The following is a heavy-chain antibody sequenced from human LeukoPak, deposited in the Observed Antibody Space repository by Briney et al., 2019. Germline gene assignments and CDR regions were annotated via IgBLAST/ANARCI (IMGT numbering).Heavy chain of an antibody. Sequence: GESLKISCKGSGYSSTNYWIAWVRQMPGKGLEWMGIFYPGDSDTRYSPSFQGQVTISADKSISTVYLQWSSLKASDTAMYYCARQFCTNAVCPFDYWGQGTLVTVSS. CDR3: ARQFCTNAVCPFDY. CDR1: GYSSTNYW. J-gene: IGHJ4*02. V-gene: IGHV5-51*01. D-gene: IGHD2-8*01. CDR2: FYPGDSDT.